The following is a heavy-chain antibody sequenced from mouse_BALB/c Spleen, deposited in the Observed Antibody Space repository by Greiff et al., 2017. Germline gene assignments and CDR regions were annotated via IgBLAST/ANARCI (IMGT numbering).Heavy chain of an antibody. CDR3: ARDDGYSFAY. J-gene: IGHJ3*01. CDR1: GFTFSSYG. Sequence: EVKLVESGGDLVKPGGSLKLSCAASGFTFSSYGMSWVRQTPDKRLEWVATISSGGSYTYYPDSVKGRFTISRDNAKNTLYLQMSSLKSEDTAMYYCARDDGYSFAYWGQGTLVTVSA. CDR2: ISSGGSYT. V-gene: IGHV5-6*01. D-gene: IGHD2-3*01.